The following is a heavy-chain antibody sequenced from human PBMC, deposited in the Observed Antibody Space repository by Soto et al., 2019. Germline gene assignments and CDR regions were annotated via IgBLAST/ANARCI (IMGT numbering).Heavy chain of an antibody. CDR1: GGSISSDS. V-gene: IGHV4-59*08. Sequence: QVQLQESGPGLVKPSETLSLTCTVSGGSISSDSWSWIRQSPGKGLQWIGSIFDSGITKYNPSLKSRVTISVXPXXXQXXLKLTSMTAADTAVYYCARLGSVELATDTNWYFDLWGRGTLVTVSS. CDR3: ARLGSVELATDTNWYFDL. D-gene: IGHD5-12*01. J-gene: IGHJ2*01. CDR2: IFDSGIT.